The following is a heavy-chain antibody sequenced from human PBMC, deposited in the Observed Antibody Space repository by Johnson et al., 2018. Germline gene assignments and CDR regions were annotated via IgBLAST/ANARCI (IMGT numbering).Heavy chain of an antibody. CDR2: ISYSGNT. Sequence: QVQLQESGPGLVKXSESLSLTCTVSGGSITDDYWIWIRQPPGKGLEWIGYISYSGNTKYNPSLDSRVTISVDTSKTQFSLRLSSVTAADTAIYYCAKAVGSGYDDMDVWGKGTTVTVSS. CDR3: AKAVGSGYDDMDV. D-gene: IGHD1-26*01. V-gene: IGHV4-59*01. J-gene: IGHJ6*03. CDR1: GGSITDDY.